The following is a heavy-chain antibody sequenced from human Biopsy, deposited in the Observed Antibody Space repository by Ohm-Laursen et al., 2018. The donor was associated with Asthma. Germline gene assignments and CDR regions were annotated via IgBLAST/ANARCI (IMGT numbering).Heavy chain of an antibody. CDR1: GYTFIGYH. CDR2: INPNSGGT. D-gene: IGHD6-13*01. Sequence: GASVKVSCKTSGYTFIGYHIHWVRQAPGQGLEWMGRINPNSGGTNYAQKFRGRVTMTRDTSISTAYMELSRLRSDDTAVYYCARGQKSAGDRWFDPWGQGTLVTVSS. CDR3: ARGQKSAGDRWFDP. J-gene: IGHJ5*02. V-gene: IGHV1-2*06.